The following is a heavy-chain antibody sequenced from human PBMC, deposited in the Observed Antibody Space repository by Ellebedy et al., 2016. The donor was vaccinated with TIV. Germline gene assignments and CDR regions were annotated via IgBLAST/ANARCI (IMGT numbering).Heavy chain of an antibody. D-gene: IGHD6-13*01. Sequence: AASVKVSCKASGYTFTSYGISWVRQAPGQGLEWMGWISAYNGNTNYAQKFQGRVTMTRATSTSTVYMELSSLRSEDTAVYYCARDLGIVAAAGTPYYFDYWGQGTLVTVSS. V-gene: IGHV1-18*01. J-gene: IGHJ4*02. CDR2: ISAYNGNT. CDR1: GYTFTSYG. CDR3: ARDLGIVAAAGTPYYFDY.